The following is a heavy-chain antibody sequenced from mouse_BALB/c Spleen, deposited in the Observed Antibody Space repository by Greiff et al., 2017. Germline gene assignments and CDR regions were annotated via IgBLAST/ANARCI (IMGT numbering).Heavy chain of an antibody. CDR2: IWGDGST. V-gene: IGHV2-6-7*01. Sequence: VKLQESGPGLVAPSQSLSITCTVSGFSLTGYGVNWVRQPPGKGLEWLGMIWGDGSTDYNSALKSRLSISKDNSKRQVFLKMNSLQTDDTARYYCARGGSSGYNYAMDYGGQGTSVTVSS. J-gene: IGHJ4*01. CDR3: ARGGSSGYNYAMDY. D-gene: IGHD3-1*01. CDR1: GFSLTGYG.